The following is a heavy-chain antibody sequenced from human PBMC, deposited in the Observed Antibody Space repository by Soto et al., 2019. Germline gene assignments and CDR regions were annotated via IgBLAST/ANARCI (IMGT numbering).Heavy chain of an antibody. CDR1: GGSISSYY. Sequence: SETLSLTCTVSGGSISSYYWSWIRQPPGKGLEWIGYIYYSGSTNYNPSLKSRVTISVDTSKNQFSLKLSSVTAADTAVYYCARVYSGYDRVYFHYWGQGTLVTVSS. CDR2: IYYSGST. J-gene: IGHJ4*02. V-gene: IGHV4-59*01. D-gene: IGHD5-12*01. CDR3: ARVYSGYDRVYFHY.